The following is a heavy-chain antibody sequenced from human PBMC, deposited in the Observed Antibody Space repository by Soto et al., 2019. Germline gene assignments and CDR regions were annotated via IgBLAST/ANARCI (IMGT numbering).Heavy chain of an antibody. CDR2: IWYDGSNK. V-gene: IGHV3-33*01. D-gene: IGHD6-13*01. J-gene: IGHJ4*02. Sequence: QVQLVESGGGVVQPGRSLRLSCAASGFTFSSYGMHWVRQAPGKGLEWVAVIWYDGSNKYYADSVKGRFTISRDNSKNTLYLQMNSLRAEDTAVYYCASDGGSSWYVLDYWGQGTLVTVSS. CDR1: GFTFSSYG. CDR3: ASDGGSSWYVLDY.